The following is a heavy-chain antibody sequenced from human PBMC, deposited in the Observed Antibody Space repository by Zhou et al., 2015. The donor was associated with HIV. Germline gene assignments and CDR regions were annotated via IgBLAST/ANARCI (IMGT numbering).Heavy chain of an antibody. Sequence: QVQLVQSGAEVKKPGASVKVSCKAFGYTFINYHIHWVRQAPGQGLEWMAWINPNTGDTNHAQKFEGRVTLTRDTSISTAYMELSRLTSDDTAIFFCARSYGAPSPWDFWGQGTLVTVSS. V-gene: IGHV1-2*02. D-gene: IGHD4/OR15-4a*01. CDR1: GYTFINYH. J-gene: IGHJ4*02. CDR2: INPNTGDT. CDR3: ARSYGAPSPWDF.